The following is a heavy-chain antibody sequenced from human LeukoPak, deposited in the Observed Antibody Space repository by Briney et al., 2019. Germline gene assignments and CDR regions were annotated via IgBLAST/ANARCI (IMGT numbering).Heavy chain of an antibody. J-gene: IGHJ5*02. D-gene: IGHD4-17*01. V-gene: IGHV4-39*01. CDR1: GGSTSSGTYY. Sequence: SETLSLTCAVSGGSTSSGTYYWAWIRQSPGKGLEWIGSIYNSASTYYNPSFKSRVTLSVDTSRNQFSLNLRSVTAADTGMYYCATNKTMVTTAGLFDPWGQGTLVIVSS. CDR3: ATNKTMVTTAGLFDP. CDR2: IYNSAST.